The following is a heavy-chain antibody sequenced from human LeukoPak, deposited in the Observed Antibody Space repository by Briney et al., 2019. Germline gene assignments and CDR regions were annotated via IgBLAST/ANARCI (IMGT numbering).Heavy chain of an antibody. Sequence: SETLSLTCTVSGGSFSDYYWSWIRQPPGKGLQYIGYIYYTGSTNYNPSLKNRVTISIDTSKNQFSLKLTSMTAADTAVYYCARDRDEDTVMVTGSHWFDPRGQGTLVTVSS. J-gene: IGHJ5*02. V-gene: IGHV4-59*01. D-gene: IGHD5-18*01. CDR1: GGSFSDYY. CDR3: ARDRDEDTVMVTGSHWFDP. CDR2: IYYTGST.